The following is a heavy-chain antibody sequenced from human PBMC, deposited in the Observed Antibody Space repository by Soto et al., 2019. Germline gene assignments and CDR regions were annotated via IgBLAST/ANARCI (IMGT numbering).Heavy chain of an antibody. CDR3: ARDPSIAARYRPFDY. CDR1: GFTFSSYS. J-gene: IGHJ4*02. CDR2: ISSSSSYI. V-gene: IGHV3-21*01. D-gene: IGHD6-6*01. Sequence: EVQLVESGGGLVKPGGSLRLSCAASGFTFSSYSMNWVRQAPGKGLEWVSSISSSSSYIYYADSVKGRFTISRDNAKNSLYLQMNSLRAEDTAVYYCARDPSIAARYRPFDYWGQGTLVPVSS.